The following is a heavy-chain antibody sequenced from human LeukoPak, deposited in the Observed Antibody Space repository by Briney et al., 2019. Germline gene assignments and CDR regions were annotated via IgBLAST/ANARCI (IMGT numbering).Heavy chain of an antibody. CDR1: GFTFSSYA. CDR2: ISGSGGST. Sequence: GGCLRLSCAASGFTFSSYAMSWVRQAPGKGLEWVSAISGSGGSTYYADSVKGRFTISRDNSKNTLYLQMNSLRAEDTAVYYCAKGSYYNLDYFDYWGQGTLVTVSS. J-gene: IGHJ4*02. V-gene: IGHV3-23*01. D-gene: IGHD3-10*01. CDR3: AKGSYYNLDYFDY.